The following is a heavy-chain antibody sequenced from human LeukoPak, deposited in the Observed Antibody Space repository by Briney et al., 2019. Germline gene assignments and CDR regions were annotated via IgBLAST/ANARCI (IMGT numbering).Heavy chain of an antibody. Sequence: GGSLRLSCAASGFTFDDYAMHWVRQAPGKGLEWVSGISWNSGSIGYADSVKGRFTISRDNAKNSLYLQMNSLRAEDTALYYCARQVYFDYWGQGTLVTVSS. V-gene: IGHV3-9*01. J-gene: IGHJ4*02. CDR2: ISWNSGSI. CDR1: GFTFDDYA. CDR3: ARQVYFDY.